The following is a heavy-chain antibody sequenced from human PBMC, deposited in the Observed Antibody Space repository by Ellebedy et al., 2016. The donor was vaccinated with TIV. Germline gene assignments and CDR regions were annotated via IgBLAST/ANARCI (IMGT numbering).Heavy chain of an antibody. Sequence: PGGSLRLSCAASGFTFSSYGMHWVRQAPGKGLEWVAVISYDGSNKYYADSVKGRFTISRDNAKNSLYLQMNSLRAEDTAVYYCARDPMIWIFNYWGQGTLVTVSS. CDR1: GFTFSSYG. CDR3: ARDPMIWIFNY. J-gene: IGHJ4*02. CDR2: ISYDGSNK. D-gene: IGHD3-22*01. V-gene: IGHV3-30*03.